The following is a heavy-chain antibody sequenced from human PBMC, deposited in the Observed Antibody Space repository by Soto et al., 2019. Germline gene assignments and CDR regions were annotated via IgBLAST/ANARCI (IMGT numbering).Heavy chain of an antibody. J-gene: IGHJ4*02. Sequence: GGSLRLSCTASGFTFTIYGMGWVRHAPGKGLQWVSTIRGDGGQTHYTDSVKGRFSISRDNSKNTVYLQMDSLRAEDTAMYFCARDVGLDSDDFFAYWGQGTQVTVSS. CDR3: ARDVGLDSDDFFAY. CDR1: GFTFTIYG. V-gene: IGHV3-23*01. CDR2: IRGDGGQT. D-gene: IGHD3-9*01.